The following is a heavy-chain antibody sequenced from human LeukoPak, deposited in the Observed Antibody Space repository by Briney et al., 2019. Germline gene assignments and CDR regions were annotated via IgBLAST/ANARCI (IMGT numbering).Heavy chain of an antibody. J-gene: IGHJ6*02. D-gene: IGHD3-9*01. CDR3: ARVLLRYFDWTYYGMDV. CDR2: MNPNSGNT. V-gene: IGHV1-8*02. Sequence: ASVKVSCKASGGTFSSYANNWVRQATGQGLEWMGWMNPNSGNTGYAQKFQGRVTMTRNTSISTAYMELSSLRSEDTAVYYCARVLLRYFDWTYYGMDVWGQGTTVTVSS. CDR1: GGTFSSYA.